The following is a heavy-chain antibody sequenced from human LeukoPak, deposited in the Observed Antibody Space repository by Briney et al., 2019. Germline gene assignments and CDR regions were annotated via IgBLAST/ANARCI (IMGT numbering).Heavy chain of an antibody. D-gene: IGHD6-6*01. V-gene: IGHV1-18*01. CDR3: ARGGPFPSGSSSREYYLDY. CDR1: GYDFINYG. J-gene: IGHJ4*02. CDR2: RSIYNGNT. Sequence: ASVKVSCKASGYDFINYGISWVRQAPGQGLEWMGWRSIYNGNTDYKLQGRVTMTTDTSTSTAYMEVKSLRSDDTAVYYCARGGPFPSGSSSREYYLDYWGQGTLVTVSS.